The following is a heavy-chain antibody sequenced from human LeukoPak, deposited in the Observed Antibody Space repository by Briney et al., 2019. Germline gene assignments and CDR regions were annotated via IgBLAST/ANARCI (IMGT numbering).Heavy chain of an antibody. CDR2: IKEDGSVK. Sequence: PGGSLRLSCAASGFRFSSFWMSWVRQAPGKGLEWVANIKEDGSVKYYVDSVKGRFTISRDNAKNSLYLQMNSLKTEDTAVYYCTGHDYYDSSGYWPFDYWGQGTLVTVSS. CDR3: TGHDYYDSSGYWPFDY. CDR1: GFRFSSFW. V-gene: IGHV3-7*05. J-gene: IGHJ4*02. D-gene: IGHD3-22*01.